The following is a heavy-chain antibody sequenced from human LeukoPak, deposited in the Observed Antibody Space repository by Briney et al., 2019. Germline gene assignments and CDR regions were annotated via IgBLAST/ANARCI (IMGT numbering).Heavy chain of an antibody. CDR3: ARVYCSSTSCDTSGYYFDY. J-gene: IGHJ4*02. Sequence: GAAVTVSYKASGYTFTSYYMHWVRQAPGQGLEWMGLINPSGGSTSFAQKFQGRVTMTRDMSTSTVYMELSSLRSEDTAVYYCARVYCSSTSCDTSGYYFDYWGQGTLVTVSS. CDR1: GYTFTSYY. V-gene: IGHV1-46*01. D-gene: IGHD2-2*02. CDR2: INPSGGST.